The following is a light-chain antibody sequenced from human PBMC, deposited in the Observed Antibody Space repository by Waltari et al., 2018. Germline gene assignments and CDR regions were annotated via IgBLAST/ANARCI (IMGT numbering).Light chain of an antibody. CDR1: SSDVGGYNY. V-gene: IGLV2-14*01. J-gene: IGLJ3*02. CDR2: EVS. Sequence: QSALTQPASVSGSPGQSITISCTGTSSDVGGYNYVSWYQQHPGKAPKLMISEVSNRPSGVSNRFSGSKSGNTASLTISGLQAEDEADYYCSSSRVFGGGTKLTVL. CDR3: SSSRV.